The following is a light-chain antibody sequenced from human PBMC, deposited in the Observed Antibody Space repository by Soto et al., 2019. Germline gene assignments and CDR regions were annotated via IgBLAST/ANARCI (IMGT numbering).Light chain of an antibody. Sequence: EIVLTQSPDTLSLSPGERATLPCRASQSVKNSYLAWYQQKPGQAPRLLISGTSNRATGIPDRFSGSGSGTDFTLTVSRLEPEDFAVYYCQQYGVSSWTFGQGTKVDIK. J-gene: IGKJ1*01. V-gene: IGKV3-20*01. CDR2: GTS. CDR3: QQYGVSSWT. CDR1: QSVKNSY.